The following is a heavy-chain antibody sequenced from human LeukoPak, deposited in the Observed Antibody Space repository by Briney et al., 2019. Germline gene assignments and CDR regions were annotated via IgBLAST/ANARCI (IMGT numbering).Heavy chain of an antibody. D-gene: IGHD3-10*01. J-gene: IGHJ5*02. Sequence: GGSLRLSCAASGFTFSSYAMHWVRQAPGKGLEWVAVISYDGSNKYYADSVKGRFTISRDNSKNTLYLQMNSLRAEDTAVYYCARARDQTLIRWTRPESWFDPWGQGTLVTVSS. V-gene: IGHV3-30-3*01. CDR2: ISYDGSNK. CDR3: ARARDQTLIRWTRPESWFDP. CDR1: GFTFSSYA.